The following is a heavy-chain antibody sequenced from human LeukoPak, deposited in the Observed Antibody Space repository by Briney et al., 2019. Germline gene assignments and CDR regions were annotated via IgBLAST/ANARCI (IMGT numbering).Heavy chain of an antibody. Sequence: PWETLSLTCTVSGGSISSYYWSWIRQPAGKGLEWIGRIYTSGSNNYNPSLTSRVTISVDTSKNQFSLKLSSVTAADTPVYYCARAIYDSSGWHLDYWGQGTLVTVSS. V-gene: IGHV4-4*07. CDR1: GGSISSYY. J-gene: IGHJ4*02. CDR3: ARAIYDSSGWHLDY. CDR2: IYTSGSN. D-gene: IGHD3-22*01.